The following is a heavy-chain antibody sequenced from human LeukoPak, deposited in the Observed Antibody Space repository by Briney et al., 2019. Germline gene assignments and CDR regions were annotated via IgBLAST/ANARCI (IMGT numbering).Heavy chain of an antibody. CDR1: GFTVSSNY. Sequence: GGSLRLSCAASGFTVSSNYMSWVRQAPGKGLEWVSVIYSGGSTYYADSVKGRFTISRDNSKNTLYLQMNSPRAEDTAVYYCARGERWLQFDYWGQGTLVTVSS. J-gene: IGHJ4*02. CDR2: IYSGGST. V-gene: IGHV3-53*01. CDR3: ARGERWLQFDY. D-gene: IGHD5-24*01.